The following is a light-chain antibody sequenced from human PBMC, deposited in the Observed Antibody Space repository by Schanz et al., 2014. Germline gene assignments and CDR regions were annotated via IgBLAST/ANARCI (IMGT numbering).Light chain of an antibody. Sequence: EIVLTQSPDTLSLSPGERATLSCRASQSVSSSYLAWYQQKPGQAPRLLMYGASSRATGIPDRFSGSGSGTDFTLTISRLEPEDFAVYYCQQYGSSPSTFGQGTKVEI. CDR3: QQYGSSPST. CDR2: GAS. V-gene: IGKV3-20*01. J-gene: IGKJ1*01. CDR1: QSVSSSY.